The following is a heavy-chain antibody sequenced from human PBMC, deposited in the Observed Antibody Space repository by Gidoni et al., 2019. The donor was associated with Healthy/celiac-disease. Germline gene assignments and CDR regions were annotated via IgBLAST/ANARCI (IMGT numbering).Heavy chain of an antibody. J-gene: IGHJ4*02. Sequence: VQLVQIGEEVKKPGASVKVSCKASGYTLTSYAMHWVRQAPGQRLEWMGWNNAGNGNTKYSQKFQGRFTITRDTSASTAYMELSILRSEDTAVYYCACRDGYKNFDSWGQGTLVTVSS. V-gene: IGHV1-3*01. CDR3: ACRDGYKNFDS. CDR2: NNAGNGNT. CDR1: GYTLTSYA. D-gene: IGHD5-12*01.